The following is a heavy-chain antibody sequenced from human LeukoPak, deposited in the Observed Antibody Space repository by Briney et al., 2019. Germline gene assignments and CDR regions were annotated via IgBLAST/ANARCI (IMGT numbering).Heavy chain of an antibody. V-gene: IGHV1-2*04. J-gene: IGHJ6*02. D-gene: IGHD5-18*01. CDR1: GYTFTGYY. Sequence: ASVKVSCKASGYTFTGYYMHWVRQAPGQGLEWMGWINPNSGGTNYAQKFQGWVTMTRDTSISTAYMELSRLRSDDTAVYYCARSIGPVDTAMVTYYYSMDVWGQGTTVTVSS. CDR2: INPNSGGT. CDR3: ARSIGPVDTAMVTYYYSMDV.